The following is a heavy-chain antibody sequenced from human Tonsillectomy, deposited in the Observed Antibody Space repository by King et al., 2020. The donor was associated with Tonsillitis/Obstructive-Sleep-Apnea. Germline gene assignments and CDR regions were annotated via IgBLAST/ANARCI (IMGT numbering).Heavy chain of an antibody. J-gene: IGHJ4*02. V-gene: IGHV3-9*01. CDR3: AKDRGWALQIFDY. CDR2: ISWNSGSI. Sequence: VQLVESGGGLVQPGRSLRLSCAASGFTFDDYAMHWVRQAPGKGLEWVSGISWNSGSIGYADSVKGRFTISRDNAKNSLYLQMNSLRAEDTALYYCAKDRGWALQIFDYWAQGTLVTVSS. CDR1: GFTFDDYA. D-gene: IGHD1-26*01.